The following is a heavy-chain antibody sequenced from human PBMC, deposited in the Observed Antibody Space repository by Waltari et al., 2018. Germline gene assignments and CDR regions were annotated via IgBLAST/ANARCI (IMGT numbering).Heavy chain of an antibody. CDR2: ISWNSGRI. V-gene: IGHV3-9*01. CDR1: GSTFYAYA. D-gene: IGHD3-3*01. J-gene: IGHJ4*02. Sequence: EIQLVQSGGGSVQPGKSLTLPCAASGSTFYAYAMQWVRQVPGRGMEWVSSISWNSGRIKYADSVKGRFTISRDNAKTSVYMQMNSLKIEDTAVYYCAKELRSLERGFDLWGQGTPVIVSS. CDR3: AKELRSLERGFDL.